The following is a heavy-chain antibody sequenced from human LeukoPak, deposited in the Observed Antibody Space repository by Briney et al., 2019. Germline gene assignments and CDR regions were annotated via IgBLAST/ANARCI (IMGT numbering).Heavy chain of an antibody. CDR2: MNPNSGNT. CDR3: ARGHWTGSYYTFDY. CDR1: GYTFSSYD. D-gene: IGHD3-10*01. J-gene: IGHJ4*02. V-gene: IGHV1-8*01. Sequence: GASVKVSCKASGYTFSSYDINWVRQATGQGLEWMGWMNPNSGNTGYAQKFQGRVTMTRNTSISTVYMELSSLRSEDTAVYYCARGHWTGSYYTFDYWGQGTLVTVSS.